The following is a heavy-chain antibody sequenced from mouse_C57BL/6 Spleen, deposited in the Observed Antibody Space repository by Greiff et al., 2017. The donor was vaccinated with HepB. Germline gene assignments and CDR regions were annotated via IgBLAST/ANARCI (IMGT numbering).Heavy chain of an antibody. Sequence: EVQLVESGGGLVKPGGSLKLSCAASGFTFSDYGMHWVRQAPEKGLEWVAYISSGSSTIYYADTVKGRFTISRDNAKNTLFLQMTSLRSEDTALYYCARSFLYYDYALFAYCGQGTRVTVSA. CDR2: ISSGSSTI. V-gene: IGHV5-17*01. D-gene: IGHD2-4*01. J-gene: IGHJ3*01. CDR1: GFTFSDYG. CDR3: ARSFLYYDYALFAY.